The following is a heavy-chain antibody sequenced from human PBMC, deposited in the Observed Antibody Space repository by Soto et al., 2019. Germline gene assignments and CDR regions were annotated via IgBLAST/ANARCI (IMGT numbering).Heavy chain of an antibody. D-gene: IGHD4-17*01. CDR2: IDPSDSYT. V-gene: IGHV5-10-1*01. Sequence: GDSLKISCKGSGYSFTSYWISWVRQMPGKGLEWMGRIDPSDSYTNYSPSFQGHVTISADKSISTAYLQWSSLKASDTAMYYCASLTYGDHEYYCAMDFWVQASTVTVSS. J-gene: IGHJ6*02. CDR3: ASLTYGDHEYYCAMDF. CDR1: GYSFTSYW.